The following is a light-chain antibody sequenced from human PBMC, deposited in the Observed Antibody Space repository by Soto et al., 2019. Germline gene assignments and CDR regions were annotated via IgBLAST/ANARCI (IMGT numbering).Light chain of an antibody. CDR3: ATWDNTLSVEV. Sequence: QSVLTQPPSVSAAPGQKVTISCFGSNSNIGRNYVSWYQQLPGTAPKLLIYGNNNQHSGITDRISGSKTGTSATLGITGLQPGDEADYYCATWDNTLSVEVFGGGTKLTVL. V-gene: IGLV1-51*01. CDR1: NSNIGRNY. CDR2: GNN. J-gene: IGLJ3*02.